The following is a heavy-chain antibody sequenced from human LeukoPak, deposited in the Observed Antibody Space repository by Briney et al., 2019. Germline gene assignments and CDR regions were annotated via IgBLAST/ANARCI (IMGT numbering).Heavy chain of an antibody. CDR3: ARERSEYYDILTGGWFDP. J-gene: IGHJ5*02. CDR2: INPNSGGT. V-gene: IGHV1-2*02. Sequence: ASVKVSCKASGYTFTGYYMHWVRQAPGQGLEWMGWINPNSGGTNYAQKFQGRVTMTRDTSISTAYMELSRLRSDDTAVYYCARERSEYYDILTGGWFDPWGQGTLVTVSS. CDR1: GYTFTGYY. D-gene: IGHD3-9*01.